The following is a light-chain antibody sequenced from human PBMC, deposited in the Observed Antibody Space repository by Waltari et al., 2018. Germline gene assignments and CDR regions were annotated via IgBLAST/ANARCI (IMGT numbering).Light chain of an antibody. CDR3: QQSYSTPLT. CDR2: AAS. V-gene: IGKV1-39*01. J-gene: IGKJ4*01. Sequence: DIQMTQSPSSLSASVGDRVTITCRASQSISSYLNWYQQKPVKAPKLLIYAASSLQSGGPSRFSGRGSGTDFTLTISSLQPEDFATYYCQQSYSTPLTFGGGTKVEIK. CDR1: QSISSY.